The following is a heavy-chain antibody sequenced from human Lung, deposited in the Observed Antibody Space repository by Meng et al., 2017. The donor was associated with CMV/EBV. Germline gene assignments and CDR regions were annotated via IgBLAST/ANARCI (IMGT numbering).Heavy chain of an antibody. CDR2: IYHGGST. V-gene: IGHV4-31*03. J-gene: IGHJ6*02. Sequence: SETLSLTCTVAGGSITSGNYYWTWILQHPGKGLEWIGFIYHGGSTDYNPSLKSRLTISVDTSKSQFSLKLSAVTAADTAVYYCARHRFSITGTTYLGFGMDVWGQGXTVTVSS. CDR1: GGSITSGNYY. CDR3: ARHRFSITGTTYLGFGMDV. D-gene: IGHD1-7*01.